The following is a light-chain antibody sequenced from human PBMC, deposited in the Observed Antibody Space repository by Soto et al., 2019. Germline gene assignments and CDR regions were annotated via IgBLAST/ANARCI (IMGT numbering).Light chain of an antibody. V-gene: IGKV3-20*01. Sequence: EIVLTQSPGTLSLSPGERATLSCRASQSVSSSYLAWYQQKPGQPPRLVISEASTRATGIPDRFSGSGPGTDFTLTISSLEPEDFAVYYCQQFGRSPPSWTFGQGTKVEI. J-gene: IGKJ1*01. CDR3: QQFGRSPPSWT. CDR1: QSVSSSY. CDR2: EAS.